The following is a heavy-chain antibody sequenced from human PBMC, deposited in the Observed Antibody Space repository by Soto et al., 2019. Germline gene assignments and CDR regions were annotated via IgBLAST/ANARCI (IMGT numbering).Heavy chain of an antibody. Sequence: EVQLVESGGGLVQPGGSLRLSCAASGFTVSSNYMSWVRQAPGKGLEWVSVIFSGGRTYYADALNGRFTTSRNNFKNTQYLQMVSLRAEDTAVYYCARNHYYYYYIDVWGKGTTVTVSS. CDR1: GFTVSSNY. CDR3: ARNHYYYYYIDV. CDR2: IFSGGRT. V-gene: IGHV3-53*04. J-gene: IGHJ6*03.